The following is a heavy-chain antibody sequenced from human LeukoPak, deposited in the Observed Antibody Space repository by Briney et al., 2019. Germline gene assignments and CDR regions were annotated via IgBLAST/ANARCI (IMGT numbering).Heavy chain of an antibody. CDR1: GGTFSSYA. J-gene: IGHJ6*03. D-gene: IGHD6-6*01. CDR3: ARIYSSSPAYGGYYYYMDV. CDR2: IIPIFGTA. V-gene: IGHV1-69*05. Sequence: ASVKVSCKASGGTFSSYAISWVRRAPGQGLEWMGGIIPIFGTANYAQKFQGRVTITTDESTSTAYMELSSLRSEDAAVYYCARIYSSSPAYGGYYYYMDVWGKGTTVTVSS.